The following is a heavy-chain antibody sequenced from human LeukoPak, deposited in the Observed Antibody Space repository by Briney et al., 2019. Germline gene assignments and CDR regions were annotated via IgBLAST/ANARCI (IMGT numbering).Heavy chain of an antibody. V-gene: IGHV3-7*01. CDR1: GFTFTNYW. CDR2: INQDGSKK. J-gene: IGHJ4*02. CDR3: ARDQITSSGNKPPFDY. Sequence: GGSLRLSCAASGFTFTNYWMSWVRQTPGKGLEWVANINQDGSKKYYVDSVKGRFILSRDNAKNSLFLQMNSLRAEDTAVYYCARDQITSSGNKPPFDYWGRGTLVTVSS. D-gene: IGHD1-26*01.